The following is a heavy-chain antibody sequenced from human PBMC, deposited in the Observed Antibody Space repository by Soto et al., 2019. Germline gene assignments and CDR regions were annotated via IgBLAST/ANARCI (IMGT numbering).Heavy chain of an antibody. CDR1: GYSFTSYW. V-gene: IGHV5-51*04. Sequence: GESLKISCKGSGYSFTSYWIGWVRQMPGKGLEWMGIIYPGDSDTRYSPSFQGQVTISADKPISTAYLQWSSLKASDTAMYYCARYSSSSYYYYYYGMDVWGQGTTVTVSS. CDR2: IYPGDSDT. D-gene: IGHD6-6*01. J-gene: IGHJ6*02. CDR3: ARYSSSSYYYYYYGMDV.